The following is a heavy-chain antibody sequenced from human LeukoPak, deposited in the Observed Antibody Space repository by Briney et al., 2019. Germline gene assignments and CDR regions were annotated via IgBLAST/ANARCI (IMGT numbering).Heavy chain of an antibody. J-gene: IGHJ4*02. V-gene: IGHV4-34*01. CDR3: ARGRFDDILTGYLNPFDY. Sequence: SETLSLTCGVYGGSFSDCYWSWISQPPGKGLEWIGEINHSGSTNYNPSLKSRVTISVDTSKNQFSLKLSSVTAADTAVYYCARGRFDDILTGYLNPFDYSGQGTLVTVSS. D-gene: IGHD3-9*01. CDR1: GGSFSDCY. CDR2: INHSGST.